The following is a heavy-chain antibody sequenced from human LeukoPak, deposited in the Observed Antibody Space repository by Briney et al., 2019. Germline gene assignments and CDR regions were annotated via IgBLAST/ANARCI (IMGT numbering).Heavy chain of an antibody. J-gene: IGHJ4*02. D-gene: IGHD3-22*01. Sequence: ASVKVSCKASGGTFSSYAISWVRQAPAQGLEWMGGIIPIFGTANYAQKFQGRVTITADESTSTAYMELSSLRSEDTAVYYCARGRRIYDSSGYNDYWGQGTLVTVSS. CDR2: IIPIFGTA. CDR1: GGTFSSYA. CDR3: ARGRRIYDSSGYNDY. V-gene: IGHV1-69*01.